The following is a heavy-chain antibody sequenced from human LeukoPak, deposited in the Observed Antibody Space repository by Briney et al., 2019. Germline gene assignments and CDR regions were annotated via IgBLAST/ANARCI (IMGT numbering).Heavy chain of an antibody. D-gene: IGHD1-26*01. CDR2: INHSGST. V-gene: IGHV4-34*01. Sequence: TSSETLSLTCAVYGGSFSGYYWSWIRQPPGKGLEWIGEINHSGSTNYNPSLKSRVTISVDTSKNQFSLKLSSVTAADTAVYCCARTERKTLRGGYYFDYWGQGTLVTVSS. CDR1: GGSFSGYY. J-gene: IGHJ4*02. CDR3: ARTERKTLRGGYYFDY.